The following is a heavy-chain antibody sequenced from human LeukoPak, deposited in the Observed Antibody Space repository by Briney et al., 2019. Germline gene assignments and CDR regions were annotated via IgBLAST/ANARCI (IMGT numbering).Heavy chain of an antibody. CDR1: GGSISSYY. Sequence: SETLSLTCTVSGGSISSYYWSWIRQPAGKGLEWIGRIYTSGGTNYNPSLKSRVTMSVDTSKNQFSLKLSSVTAADTAVYYCARERIAAAGTLIWFDPWGQGTLVTVSS. J-gene: IGHJ5*02. CDR2: IYTSGGT. D-gene: IGHD6-13*01. CDR3: ARERIAAAGTLIWFDP. V-gene: IGHV4-4*07.